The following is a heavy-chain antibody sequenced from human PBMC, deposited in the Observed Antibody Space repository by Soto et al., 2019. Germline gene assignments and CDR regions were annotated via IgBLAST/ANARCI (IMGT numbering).Heavy chain of an antibody. J-gene: IGHJ6*02. Sequence: SVKVSCKASGGSFTRYAISWVRQAPGQGLEWMGGSIPMFGRVKNAQKFQDRVTITADESTSTAYMELNSLRSEDTAVYYCARGAPICSGGSCYSVGGYYYYGMDVWGQGTTVTVSS. CDR2: SIPMFGRV. CDR3: ARGAPICSGGSCYSVGGYYYYGMDV. D-gene: IGHD2-15*01. CDR1: GGSFTRYA. V-gene: IGHV1-69*13.